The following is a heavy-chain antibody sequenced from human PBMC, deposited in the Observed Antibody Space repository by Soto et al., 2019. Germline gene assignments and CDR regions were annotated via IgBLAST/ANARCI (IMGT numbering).Heavy chain of an antibody. CDR1: GGSFSGYY. CDR2: INHSGSA. J-gene: IGHJ6*02. CDR3: ARASGYYDISGYYGTYYHYGMDV. Sequence: SETLSLTCAVYGGSFSGYYWSWIRQPPGKGLEWIGEINHSGSANYNPSLKSRFTISRDNAKKSLYLQMNSLADEDTGVYYCARASGYYDISGYYGTYYHYGMDVWGQGTTVTVSS. V-gene: IGHV4-34*01. D-gene: IGHD3-22*01.